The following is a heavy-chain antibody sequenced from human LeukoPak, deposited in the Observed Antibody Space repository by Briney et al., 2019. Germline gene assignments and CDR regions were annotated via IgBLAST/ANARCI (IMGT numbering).Heavy chain of an antibody. CDR3: ARDPIDDRTVGFDY. CDR2: IYMSDKT. J-gene: IGHJ4*02. CDR1: GGSISSDH. Sequence: PSETLSLTCTVSGGSISSDHWSWIRQPAGKGLEWIGRIYMSDKTNYNPSLKNRVTMSLDTSKNQFSLKLTSVTAADTAVYYCARDPIDDRTVGFDYWGRGTLVTVSS. D-gene: IGHD3-22*01. V-gene: IGHV4-4*07.